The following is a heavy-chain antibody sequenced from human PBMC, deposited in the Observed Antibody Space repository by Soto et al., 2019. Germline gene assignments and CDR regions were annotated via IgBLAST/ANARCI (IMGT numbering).Heavy chain of an antibody. CDR2: IYYSGST. J-gene: IGHJ4*02. V-gene: IGHV4-39*01. D-gene: IGHD2-15*01. CDR1: GGSISSSSYY. Sequence: SETLSLTCTVSGGSISSSSYYWGWIRQPPGKGLEWIGSIYYSGSTYYNPSLKSRVTISVDTSKNQFSLKLSSVTAADTAVYYCEVVVVAATHYFDYWGQGTLVTVSS. CDR3: EVVVVAATHYFDY.